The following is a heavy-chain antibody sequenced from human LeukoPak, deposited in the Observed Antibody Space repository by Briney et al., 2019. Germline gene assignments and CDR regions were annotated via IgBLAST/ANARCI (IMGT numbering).Heavy chain of an antibody. V-gene: IGHV4-59*01. CDR1: GGSISSYY. CDR2: IYYSGST. J-gene: IGHJ6*03. CDR3: ARDSSGSQGLGYYYYYYMDV. D-gene: IGHD1-26*01. Sequence: SETLSLTCTVSGGSISSYYWSWIRQPPGKGLKWIGYIYYSGSTNYNPSLKSRVTISVDTSKNQFSLKLSSVTAADTAVYYCARDSSGSQGLGYYYYYYMDVWGKGTTVTVSS.